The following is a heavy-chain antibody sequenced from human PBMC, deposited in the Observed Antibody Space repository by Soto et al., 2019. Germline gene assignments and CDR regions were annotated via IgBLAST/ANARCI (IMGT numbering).Heavy chain of an antibody. CDR2: IYYSGST. Sequence: PSETLSLTCTVSGGSISSYYGSWIRQPPGKGLEWIGYIYYSGSTYYNPSLKSRVTISVDTSKNQFSLKLSSVTAADTAVYYCARDHYVYDILTGYGYYYGMDVWGQGTTVTVSS. J-gene: IGHJ6*02. CDR1: GGSISSYY. V-gene: IGHV4-30-4*08. D-gene: IGHD3-9*01. CDR3: ARDHYVYDILTGYGYYYGMDV.